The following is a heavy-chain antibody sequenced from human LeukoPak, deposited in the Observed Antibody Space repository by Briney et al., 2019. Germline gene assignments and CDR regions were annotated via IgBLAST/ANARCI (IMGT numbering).Heavy chain of an antibody. D-gene: IGHD4-23*01. CDR2: ISAYNGNT. Sequence: ASVKVSCKASGYTFTSYAITWVRQAPGQGLEGLGWISAYNGNTNYAQKFQGRVTITADESTSTAYMELSSLRSEDTAVYYCARDAPLSYGGNSYDAFDIWGQGTMVTVSS. CDR3: ARDAPLSYGGNSYDAFDI. CDR1: GYTFTSYA. J-gene: IGHJ3*02. V-gene: IGHV1-18*01.